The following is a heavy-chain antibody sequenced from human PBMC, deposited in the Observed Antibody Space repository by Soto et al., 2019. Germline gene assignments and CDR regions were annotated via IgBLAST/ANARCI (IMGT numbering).Heavy chain of an antibody. CDR1: GFTFSSYG. D-gene: IGHD6-19*01. CDR2: ISYDGSKK. CDR3: AKEWGSGWSWAYNWFDP. V-gene: IGHV3-30*18. Sequence: QVQLVESGGGVVQPGRSQRLSCAASGFTFSSYGMHWVRQAPGKGLEWVAVISYDGSKKYYADSVKGRFTISRDNSINTLYLQMNRLKTEDTAVYHCAKEWGSGWSWAYNWFDPWGQGTLVTVSS. J-gene: IGHJ5*02.